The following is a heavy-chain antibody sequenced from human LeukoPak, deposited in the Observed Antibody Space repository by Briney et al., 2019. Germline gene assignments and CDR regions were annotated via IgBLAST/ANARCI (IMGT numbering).Heavy chain of an antibody. J-gene: IGHJ3*01. CDR3: TKGEESGSYFDAFDL. V-gene: IGHV3-9*03. CDR1: GFTFDDYA. Sequence: GGSLRLSCAAFGFTFDDYAMHWVRQAPGKGLEWVSSISWKSGSIGYADSVKGRFTISRDNVKDSLYLQMNSLRAEDMALYYCTKGEESGSYFDAFDLWGQGTMVTVSS. CDR2: ISWKSGSI. D-gene: IGHD1-26*01.